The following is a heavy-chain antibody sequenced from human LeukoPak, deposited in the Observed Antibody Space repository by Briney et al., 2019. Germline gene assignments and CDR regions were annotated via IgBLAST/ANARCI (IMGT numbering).Heavy chain of an antibody. V-gene: IGHV3-15*01. CDR2: TKSKSDGGTT. CDR1: TFTFSNAW. D-gene: IGHD2-15*01. Sequence: GGSLRLSCAASTFTFSNAWMSWVRQAPGKGLEWVGRTKSKSDGGTTDYAAPVKGRFTISRDDSKNTLYLQMNSLKTEDTAVYYCTTAPRGYCSGGSCSYAFDIWGQGTMVTVSS. CDR3: TTAPRGYCSGGSCSYAFDI. J-gene: IGHJ3*02.